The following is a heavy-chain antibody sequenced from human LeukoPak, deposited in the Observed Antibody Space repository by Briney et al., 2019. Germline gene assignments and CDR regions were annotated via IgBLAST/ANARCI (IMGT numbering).Heavy chain of an antibody. Sequence: PSGTLSLTCAVSGGSISSSNWWSWVRQPPGKGLEWIGEIYHSGSTNYNPSLKSRVTISVDTSKNQFSLKLSSVTAADTAVYYCARGRGKDDYSWLDYYYYYYMDVWGKGTTVTVSS. J-gene: IGHJ6*03. D-gene: IGHD4-11*01. CDR2: IYHSGST. V-gene: IGHV4-4*02. CDR3: ARGRGKDDYSWLDYYYYYYMDV. CDR1: GGSISSSNW.